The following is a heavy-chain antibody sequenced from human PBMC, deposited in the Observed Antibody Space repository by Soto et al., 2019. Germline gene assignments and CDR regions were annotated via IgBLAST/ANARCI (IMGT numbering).Heavy chain of an antibody. CDR3: ARTFVDGMAGFGP. CDR2: ISSGGTYT. D-gene: IGHD2-15*01. J-gene: IGHJ5*02. V-gene: IGHV3-74*01. CDR1: GASLSDNYW. Sequence: PSETLSLTCAVYGASLSDNYWMHCVRQVPGKGLVWVSRISSGGTYTNYADSVKGRFTISRDSARNTLFLQMNYLTGEDTAVYYCARTFVDGMAGFGPWGQGTLVTV.